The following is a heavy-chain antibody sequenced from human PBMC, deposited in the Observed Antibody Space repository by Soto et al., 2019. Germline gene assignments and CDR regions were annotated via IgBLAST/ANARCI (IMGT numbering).Heavy chain of an antibody. D-gene: IGHD6-19*01. CDR2: ISSNGGST. Sequence: GGSLRLSCSASGFTFSSYAMHWVRQAPGKGLEYVSAISSNGGSTYYADSVKGRFTISRDNSKNTLYLQMSSLRAEDTAVYYCVKDRAGYSSGWYWFDPWGQGTLVIVSS. J-gene: IGHJ5*02. CDR1: GFTFSSYA. CDR3: VKDRAGYSSGWYWFDP. V-gene: IGHV3-64D*08.